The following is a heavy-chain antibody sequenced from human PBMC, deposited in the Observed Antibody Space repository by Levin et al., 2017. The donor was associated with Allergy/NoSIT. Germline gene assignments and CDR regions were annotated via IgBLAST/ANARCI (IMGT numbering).Heavy chain of an antibody. D-gene: IGHD6-13*01. CDR3: AKTRHSSSWYAEYYFDY. CDR1: GFTFTNYA. Sequence: GGSLRLSCAASGFTFTNYAMSWVRQAPGKGLEWVSAIGGTGGSTYYADSVKGRFTISRDNSKKTLYLQLKSLRAEDTAVYYCAKTRHSSSWYAEYYFDYWGQGTLVTVSS. J-gene: IGHJ4*02. V-gene: IGHV3-23*01. CDR2: IGGTGGST.